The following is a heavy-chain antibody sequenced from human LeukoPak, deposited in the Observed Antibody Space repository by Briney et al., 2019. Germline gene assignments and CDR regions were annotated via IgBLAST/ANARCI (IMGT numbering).Heavy chain of an antibody. V-gene: IGHV3-30*02. CDR2: IRYDGSNK. CDR3: AKDVDTAMGLFDY. J-gene: IGHJ4*02. CDR1: GFTFSSYG. Sequence: GGSLRLSCAASGFTFSSYGTHWVRQAPGKGLEWVAFIRYDGSNKYYADSVKGRFTISRDNSKNTLYLQMNSLRAEDTAVYYCAKDVDTAMGLFDYWGQGTLVTVSS. D-gene: IGHD5-18*01.